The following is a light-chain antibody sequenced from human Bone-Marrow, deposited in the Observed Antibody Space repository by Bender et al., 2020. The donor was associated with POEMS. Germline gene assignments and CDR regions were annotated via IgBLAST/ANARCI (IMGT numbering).Light chain of an antibody. V-gene: IGLV4-69*01. CDR2: LDSDGSH. J-gene: IGLJ3*02. Sequence: QVVLTQSPSASASLGASVRLTCSLSSGHSGYAIAWHQQQSQKGHRYLMKLDSDGSHVKGDRIPDRFSGSRAVAARYLTSSSHQSEDEGDYYYQTWNTGIVFGGGTKLTVL. CDR1: SGHSGYA. CDR3: QTWNTGIV.